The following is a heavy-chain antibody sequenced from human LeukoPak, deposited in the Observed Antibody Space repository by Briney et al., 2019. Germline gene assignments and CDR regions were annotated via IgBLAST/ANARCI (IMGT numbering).Heavy chain of an antibody. J-gene: IGHJ4*02. V-gene: IGHV3-53*01. D-gene: IGHD1-26*01. CDR3: ARGREWELLAFDY. CDR2: IYSGGST. CDR1: GFTVSSNY. Sequence: GGSLRLSCAASGFTVSSNYMSWVRQAPGKGLEWVSVIYSGGSTYYADSVKGRFTISGDNSKNTLYLQMNSLRAEDTAVYYCARGREWELLAFDYWGQGTLVTVSS.